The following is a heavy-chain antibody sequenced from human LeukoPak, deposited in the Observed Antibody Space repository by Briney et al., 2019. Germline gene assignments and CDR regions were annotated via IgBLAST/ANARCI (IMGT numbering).Heavy chain of an antibody. J-gene: IGHJ3*02. CDR1: GYSISSGYY. CDR3: ARDLYYYDSSGYYHHDAFDI. D-gene: IGHD3-22*01. V-gene: IGHV4-38-2*02. CDR2: IYYSGST. Sequence: SETLSLTCTVSGYSISSGYYWTWIRQPPGKGLEWIGYIYYSGSTNYNPSLKSRVTISLDTSKNQFSLKLNSMTAADTAVYYCARDLYYYDSSGYYHHDAFDIWGQGTMVTVSS.